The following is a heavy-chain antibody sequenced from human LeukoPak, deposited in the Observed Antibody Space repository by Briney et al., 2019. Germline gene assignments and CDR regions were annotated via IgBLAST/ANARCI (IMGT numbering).Heavy chain of an antibody. CDR1: GGSISSYY. CDR3: ARVYSSGWPDYFDY. Sequence: SATLSLTCTVAGGSISSYYWSWIQQPPGKGLEWIGNIYYSGSTNYNPSLKSRVTISVDTSKNQFSLKLSSVTAADTAVYYCARVYSSGWPDYFDYWGQGTLVTVSS. CDR2: IYYSGST. V-gene: IGHV4-59*01. D-gene: IGHD6-19*01. J-gene: IGHJ4*02.